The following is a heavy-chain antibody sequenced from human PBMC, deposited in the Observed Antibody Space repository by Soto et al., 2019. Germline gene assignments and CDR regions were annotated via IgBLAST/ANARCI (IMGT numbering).Heavy chain of an antibody. Sequence: ASVKVSCKASGYTFTGDGIGWVRQAPGQGLEWMGWISAYNGNTNYAQKLQGRVTMTTDTSTSTACMELRSLRSDDTAVYFCARDSGLFWFGELSHWGQGTLVTAS. D-gene: IGHD3-10*01. CDR3: ARDSGLFWFGELSH. CDR2: ISAYNGNT. J-gene: IGHJ4*02. V-gene: IGHV1-18*01. CDR1: GYTFTGDG.